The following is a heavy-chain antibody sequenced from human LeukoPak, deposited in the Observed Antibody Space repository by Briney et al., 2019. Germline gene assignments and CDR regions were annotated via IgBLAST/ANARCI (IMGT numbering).Heavy chain of an antibody. Sequence: GASVKVSCKVSGYTLTELSMHWVRQAPGKGLEWMGGFDPEDGETIYAQKFQGRVTMTEDTSTDTAYMELSSLRSEDTALYYFSINAIVGGNSGLYVYWGQGTLVTVSS. D-gene: IGHD4-23*01. CDR1: GYTLTELS. CDR2: FDPEDGET. V-gene: IGHV1-24*01. CDR3: SINAIVGGNSGLYVY. J-gene: IGHJ4*02.